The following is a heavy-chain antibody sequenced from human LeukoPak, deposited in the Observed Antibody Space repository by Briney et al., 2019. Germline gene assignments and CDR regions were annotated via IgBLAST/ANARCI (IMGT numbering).Heavy chain of an antibody. CDR1: GYPFSNYD. V-gene: IGHV1-8*01. Sequence: ASVTVSCKASGYPFSNYDVNWVRQAPGQGLEWMAWMNPGSGDTGYAQKFQGRLTMSSNISMNTASMELRSLTSEDTAVYFCARSRRGYYMDVWGTGTPVTVSS. J-gene: IGHJ6*03. CDR2: MNPGSGDT. CDR3: ARSRRGYYMDV.